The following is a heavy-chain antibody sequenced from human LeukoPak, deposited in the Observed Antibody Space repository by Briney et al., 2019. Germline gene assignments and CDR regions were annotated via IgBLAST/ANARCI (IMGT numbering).Heavy chain of an antibody. J-gene: IGHJ6*04. CDR2: ISSSGSTI. V-gene: IGHV3-48*03. D-gene: IGHD3-10*02. Sequence: PGGSLTLSCAASGFHFSSYEMNWVGQAPGKGLEGVSYISSSGSTIYYADSVKGRFTISRDNAKNSLYLQMSSLRAEDTAVYYCAELGITMIGGVWGKGTTVTMSS. CDR3: AELGITMIGGV. CDR1: GFHFSSYE.